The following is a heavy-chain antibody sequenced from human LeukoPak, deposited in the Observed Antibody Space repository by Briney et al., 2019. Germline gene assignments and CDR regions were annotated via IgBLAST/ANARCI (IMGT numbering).Heavy chain of an antibody. CDR1: GFTFDDYA. CDR3: AKVNSGWLVGPFDY. Sequence: PGGSLRLSCAASGFTFDDYAMHWVRQAPGKGLEWVSGISWNSGSIGYADSVKGRFTISRDNAKNSLYLQMNSLRAEDTALYYCAKVNSGWLVGPFDYWGQGTLVTVSS. J-gene: IGHJ4*02. V-gene: IGHV3-9*01. CDR2: ISWNSGSI. D-gene: IGHD6-19*01.